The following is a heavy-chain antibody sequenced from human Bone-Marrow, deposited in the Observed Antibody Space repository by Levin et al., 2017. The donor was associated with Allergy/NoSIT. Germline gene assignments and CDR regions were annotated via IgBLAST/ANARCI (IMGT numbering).Heavy chain of an antibody. V-gene: IGHV1-69*01. D-gene: IGHD3-10*01. CDR1: GGTFSSYA. Sequence: KISCKASGGTFSSYAISWVRQAPGQGLEWMGGIIPIFGTANYAQKFQGRVTITADESTSTAYMELSSLRSEDTAVYYCARAPAPMVRGVIITHPFFDYWGQGTLVTVSS. J-gene: IGHJ4*02. CDR2: IIPIFGTA. CDR3: ARAPAPMVRGVIITHPFFDY.